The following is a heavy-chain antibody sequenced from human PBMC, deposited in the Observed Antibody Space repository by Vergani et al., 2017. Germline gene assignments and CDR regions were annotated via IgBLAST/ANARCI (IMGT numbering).Heavy chain of an antibody. CDR3: ARDSSGYYWIGPDY. D-gene: IGHD3-22*01. J-gene: IGHJ4*02. Sequence: EVQLVESGGGLVQPGGSLRLSCAASGFTFSSSWMSWVRQAPGKGLEWVASIKQDGSEKYYVDSVKGRFTISRDNAKNSLYLQMNSLRVVYTAVYYCARDSSGYYWIGPDYWGQGTLVTVSS. CDR1: GFTFSSSW. V-gene: IGHV3-7*01. CDR2: IKQDGSEK.